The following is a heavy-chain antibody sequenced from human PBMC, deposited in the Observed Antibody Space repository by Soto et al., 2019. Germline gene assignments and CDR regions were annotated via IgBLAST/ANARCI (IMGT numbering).Heavy chain of an antibody. CDR2: IYYSGST. Sequence: SETLSLTCTVSGGSISSSSYYWGWIRQPPGKGLEWIGSIYYSGSTYYNPSLKSRVTISVDTSKNQFSLKLSSVTAADTAVYYCARHGSDGDFYFDYWGQGTLVTVSS. D-gene: IGHD3-10*01. CDR1: GGSISSSSYY. V-gene: IGHV4-39*01. CDR3: ARHGSDGDFYFDY. J-gene: IGHJ4*02.